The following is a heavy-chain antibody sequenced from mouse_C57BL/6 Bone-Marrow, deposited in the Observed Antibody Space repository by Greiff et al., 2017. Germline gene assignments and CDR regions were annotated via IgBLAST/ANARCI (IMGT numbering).Heavy chain of an antibody. CDR3: ARYDYDLGNYAMDY. Sequence: EVQLVESGGGLVKPGGSLKLSCAASGFTFSSYAMSWVRQTPEKRLEWVATISDGGSYTYYPDNVKGRFTISRDNAKNNLYLHMSHLKSEDTAVYYCARYDYDLGNYAMDYWGQGTSVTVSS. CDR2: ISDGGSYT. V-gene: IGHV5-4*01. D-gene: IGHD2-4*01. CDR1: GFTFSSYA. J-gene: IGHJ4*01.